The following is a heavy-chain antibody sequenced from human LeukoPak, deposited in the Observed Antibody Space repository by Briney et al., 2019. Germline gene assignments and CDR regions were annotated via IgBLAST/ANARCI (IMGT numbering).Heavy chain of an antibody. CDR3: ARAFPYYYGSGSSYYFDY. Sequence: PGGSLRLSCAASGFTFSSYAMHWVRQAPGKGLEWVAVISYDGSNKYYADSVKGRFTISRDNSKNTLYLQMNSLRAEDTAVYYCARAFPYYYGSGSSYYFDYWGQGTLVTVSS. J-gene: IGHJ4*02. CDR2: ISYDGSNK. V-gene: IGHV3-30-3*01. D-gene: IGHD3-10*01. CDR1: GFTFSSYA.